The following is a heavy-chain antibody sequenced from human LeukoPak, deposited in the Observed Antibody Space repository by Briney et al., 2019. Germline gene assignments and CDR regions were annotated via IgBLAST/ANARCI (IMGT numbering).Heavy chain of an antibody. D-gene: IGHD3-22*01. CDR3: AGDGPTYYYDSKPDY. J-gene: IGHJ4*02. CDR1: GGSISSYY. CDR2: IYTSGST. V-gene: IGHV4-4*07. Sequence: PSETLSLTCTVSGGSISSYYWSWIRQPAGKGLEWIGRIYTSGSTNYNPSLKSRVTMSVDTSKNQFSLKLSSVTAADTAVYYCAGDGPTYYYDSKPDYWGQGTLVTVSS.